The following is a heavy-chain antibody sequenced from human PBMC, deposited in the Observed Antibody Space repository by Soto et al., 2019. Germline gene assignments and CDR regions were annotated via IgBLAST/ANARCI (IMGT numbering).Heavy chain of an antibody. V-gene: IGHV4-59*08. J-gene: IGHJ6*03. CDR3: AIGNDRYYYYYMDV. CDR1: GGSISSYY. Sequence: NPSETLSLTCTVSGGSISSYYWSWVRQPPGKGLEWIGYIYYSGSTNYNPSLKSRVTISVDTSKNQFSLKLSSVTAADTAVYYCAIGNDRYYYYYMDVWGNGTTVTVSS. CDR2: IYYSGST. D-gene: IGHD1-1*01.